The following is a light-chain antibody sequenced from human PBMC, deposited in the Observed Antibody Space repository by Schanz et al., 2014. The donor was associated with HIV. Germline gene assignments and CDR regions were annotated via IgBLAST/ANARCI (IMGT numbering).Light chain of an antibody. V-gene: IGKV3D-15*01. CDR3: QQYANSAFT. CDR1: QSVSSN. CDR2: DAS. J-gene: IGKJ3*01. Sequence: EIVMTQSPVTLSVSPGERATLSCRASQSVSSNLAWYQQKPAQAPRLLFYDASNRATGIPARFSGSGSGTDFTLTISRLEPEDSAVYFCQQYANSAFTFGPGTKVEI.